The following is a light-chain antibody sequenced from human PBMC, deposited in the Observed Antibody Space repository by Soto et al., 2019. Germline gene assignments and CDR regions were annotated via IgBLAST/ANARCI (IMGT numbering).Light chain of an antibody. CDR1: QSVSSY. CDR2: GAS. J-gene: IGKJ5*01. Sequence: EIGFRRSPPIVSGSXRAGTSLSCRASQSVSSYLAWYQQKPGQAPRLLLYGASTRATGIPVRFSGSGFGTEFTLTISSLQSEDFAVYYCQQYKNWPLFGQGTRLEIK. V-gene: IGKV3-15*01. CDR3: QQYKNWPL.